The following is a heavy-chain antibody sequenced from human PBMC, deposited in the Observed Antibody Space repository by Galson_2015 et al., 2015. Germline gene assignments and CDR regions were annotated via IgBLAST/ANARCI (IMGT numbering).Heavy chain of an antibody. D-gene: IGHD3-10*02. CDR3: ARGSVRGVIIKHYGMDV. Sequence: SLTCAVSGGSISSGGYSWSWIRQPPGKGLEWIGYIYHSGSTYYNPSLKSRVTISVDRSKNQFSLKLSSVTAADTAVYYCARGSVRGVIIKHYGMDVWGQGTTVTVSS. CDR2: IYHSGST. J-gene: IGHJ6*02. CDR1: GGSISSGGYS. V-gene: IGHV4-30-2*01.